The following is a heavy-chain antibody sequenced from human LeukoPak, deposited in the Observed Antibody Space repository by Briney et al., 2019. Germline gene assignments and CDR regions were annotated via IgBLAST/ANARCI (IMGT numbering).Heavy chain of an antibody. Sequence: SETLPLTCAVYGGSFSGYYWSWIRQPPGKGLEWIGEINHSGSTNYNASLKSRVTISVDTSKNQFSLRLSSVTAADTAVYYCAPRGDIEHSYGYGKWFDPWGQGTRVTVSS. CDR1: GGSFSGYY. CDR3: APRGDIEHSYGYGKWFDP. J-gene: IGHJ5*02. V-gene: IGHV4-34*01. D-gene: IGHD5-18*01. CDR2: INHSGST.